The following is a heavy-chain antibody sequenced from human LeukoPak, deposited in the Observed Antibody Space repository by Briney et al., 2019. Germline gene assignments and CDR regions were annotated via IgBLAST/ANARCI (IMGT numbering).Heavy chain of an antibody. V-gene: IGHV4-30-4*08. D-gene: IGHD6-13*01. CDR3: ARNRYSSSWYEAFDI. J-gene: IGHJ3*02. CDR1: GGSISSGDYY. Sequence: SQTLSLTCILSGGSISSGDYYWSWIRQPPGKGLEWIGYIYYSGSTYYNPSLKSRVTISVDTSKNQFSLKLSSVTAADTAVYYCARNRYSSSWYEAFDIWGQGTMVTVSS. CDR2: IYYSGST.